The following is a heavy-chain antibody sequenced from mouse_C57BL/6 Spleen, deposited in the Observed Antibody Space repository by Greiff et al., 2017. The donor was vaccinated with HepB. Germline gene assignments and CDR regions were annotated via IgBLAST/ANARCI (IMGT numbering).Heavy chain of an antibody. D-gene: IGHD1-1*01. CDR2: ISSGSSTI. CDR1: GFTFSDYG. J-gene: IGHJ4*01. V-gene: IGHV5-17*01. Sequence: EVKVVDSGGGLVKPGGSLKLSCAASGFTFSDYGMHWVRQAPEKGLEWVAYISSGSSTIYYADTVKGRFTISRDNAKNTLFLQMTSLRSEDTAMYYCARLTTVVATKYYAMDYWGQGTSVTVSS. CDR3: ARLTTVVATKYYAMDY.